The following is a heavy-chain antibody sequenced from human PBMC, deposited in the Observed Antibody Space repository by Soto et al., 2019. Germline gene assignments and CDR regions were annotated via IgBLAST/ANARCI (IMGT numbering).Heavy chain of an antibody. CDR1: GFTVSSNY. V-gene: IGHV3-53*01. CDR2: IYSGGST. D-gene: IGHD3-10*01. CDR3: ARSQRKNGDDAFDI. Sequence: GGSLRLSCAASGFTVSSNYMSWVRQAPGKGLEWVSVIYSGGSTYYADSVKGRFTISRDTSKNTLYLQMNSLRAEDTAVYYCARSQRKNGDDAFDIWGQGTMVTVSS. J-gene: IGHJ3*02.